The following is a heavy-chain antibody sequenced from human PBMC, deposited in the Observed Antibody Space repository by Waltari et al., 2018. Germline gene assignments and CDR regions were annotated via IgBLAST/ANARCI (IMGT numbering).Heavy chain of an antibody. D-gene: IGHD2-21*01. Sequence: EVQLVESGGGLVQPGGSLRLSCAASGFTFSSYAMSWVRQAPGKGLEWVSAISGSGGSTYYADAVNGRFTISRDNSKNTRYLQMNSLRAEDTAVYYCAKDGGGEVEKYQPGDLWGRGTLVTVSS. V-gene: IGHV3-23*04. J-gene: IGHJ2*01. CDR2: ISGSGGST. CDR3: AKDGGGEVEKYQPGDL. CDR1: GFTFSSYA.